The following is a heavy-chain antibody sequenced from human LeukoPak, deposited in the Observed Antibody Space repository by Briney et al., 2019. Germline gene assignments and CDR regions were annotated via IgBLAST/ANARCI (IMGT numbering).Heavy chain of an antibody. V-gene: IGHV3-23*01. D-gene: IGHD3-9*01. CDR3: AKYGTADYDILTGYYNPPLPIYYGMDV. J-gene: IGHJ6*02. CDR1: GFTFSSYA. CDR2: ISGSGGST. Sequence: GGSLRLSCAASGFTFSSYAMSWVRQAPGKGLEWVSAISGSGGSTYYADSVKGRFTISRDNSKNTLYLQMNSLRAEDTAVYYCAKYGTADYDILTGYYNPPLPIYYGMDVWGQGTTVTVSS.